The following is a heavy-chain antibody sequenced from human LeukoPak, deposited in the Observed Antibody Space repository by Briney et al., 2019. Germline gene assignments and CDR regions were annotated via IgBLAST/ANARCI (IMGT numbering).Heavy chain of an antibody. V-gene: IGHV3-64D*06. CDR3: VKDSQGSRGWYGRLDAFDI. CDR2: ISSNGGST. J-gene: IGHJ3*02. Sequence: GGSLGLSCSASGFTFSSYAMHWVRQAPGKGLEYVSAISSNGGSTYYADSVKGRFTISRDNSKNTLYLQMSSLRAEDTAVYYCVKDSQGSRGWYGRLDAFDIWGQGTMVTVSS. CDR1: GFTFSSYA. D-gene: IGHD6-19*01.